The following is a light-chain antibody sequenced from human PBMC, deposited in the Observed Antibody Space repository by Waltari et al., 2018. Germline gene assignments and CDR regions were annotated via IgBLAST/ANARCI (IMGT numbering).Light chain of an antibody. J-gene: IGKJ1*01. Sequence: DIQMTQSPSSVSASVGDRVTITCRASQGISNWLAWYQQKPGKAPKLLIYAASILQTGVPSRFSGSGSGTDFTLTIRNLQPEDFATYFCQQGNIFPPTFGQGTRVEVK. CDR2: AAS. V-gene: IGKV1-12*01. CDR1: QGISNW. CDR3: QQGNIFPPT.